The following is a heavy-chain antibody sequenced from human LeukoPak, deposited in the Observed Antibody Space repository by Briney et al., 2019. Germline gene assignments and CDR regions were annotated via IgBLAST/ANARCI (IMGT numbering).Heavy chain of an antibody. D-gene: IGHD6-13*01. CDR3: ARGQPGVAAAGNLDY. CDR1: GFIFSRYW. V-gene: IGHV3-33*01. CDR2: IWSDGNNK. J-gene: IGHJ4*02. Sequence: GGSLRLSCATSGFIFSRYWMSWVRQAPGKGLEWVAIIWSDGNNKYYADSVEGRFTISRDTSKNTLFLQMNSLRAEDTAVYYCARGQPGVAAAGNLDYWGQGTLVTVSS.